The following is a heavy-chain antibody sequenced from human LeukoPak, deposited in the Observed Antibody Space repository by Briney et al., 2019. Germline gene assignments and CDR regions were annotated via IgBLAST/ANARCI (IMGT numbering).Heavy chain of an antibody. J-gene: IGHJ4*02. D-gene: IGHD2-15*01. V-gene: IGHV3-53*01. Sequence: GGSLRLSCAASGFTVSSNYMSWVRQAPGKGLEWVSVIYSGGSTYYADSVKGRFTISRDNSKNTLYLQMNSLRAEDTAVYYCARIVVVVAATDYYFDYWGQGTLVTVSS. CDR3: ARIVVVVAATDYYFDY. CDR1: GFTVSSNY. CDR2: IYSGGST.